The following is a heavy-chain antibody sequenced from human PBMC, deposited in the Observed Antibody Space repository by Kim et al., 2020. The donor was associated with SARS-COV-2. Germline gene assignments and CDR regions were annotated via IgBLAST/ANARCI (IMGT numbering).Heavy chain of an antibody. V-gene: IGHV1-69*01. D-gene: IGHD3-9*01. J-gene: IGHJ4*02. CDR3: ASPVSVRADILDY. Sequence: YAQKFQGRVTITADESTSTAYMELSSLRSEDTAVYYCASPVSVRADILDYWGQGTLVTVSS.